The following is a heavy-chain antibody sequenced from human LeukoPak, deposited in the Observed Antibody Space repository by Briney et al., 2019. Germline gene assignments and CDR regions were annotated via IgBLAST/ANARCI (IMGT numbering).Heavy chain of an antibody. CDR2: IKNGAEGGTS. CDR3: AALDL. CDR1: RFIFSSAW. V-gene: IGHV3-15*01. Sequence: PGGSLRLSCAASRFIFSSAWMSWVPQAPGKGLEWVGRIKNGAEGGTSDYAAPVKGRFTIWRDDSKNMLYLQMNSLRSEDTAVYYCAALDLWGRGTLVTVSS. J-gene: IGHJ2*01.